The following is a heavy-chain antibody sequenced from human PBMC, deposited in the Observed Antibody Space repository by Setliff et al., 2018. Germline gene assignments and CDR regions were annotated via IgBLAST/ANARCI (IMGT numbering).Heavy chain of an antibody. CDR1: GFTFNSYG. J-gene: IGHJ6*02. Sequence: GGSLRLSCAASGFTFNSYGMHWVRQAPGKGLEWVAVIRYDGSEKYYADSVKGRFTISRDISKNTLYLQMNSLRAEDTAVYYCARDGVFYAMDFWGQGTTVTVSS. D-gene: IGHD3-10*01. CDR3: ARDGVFYAMDF. V-gene: IGHV3-30*02. CDR2: IRYDGSEK.